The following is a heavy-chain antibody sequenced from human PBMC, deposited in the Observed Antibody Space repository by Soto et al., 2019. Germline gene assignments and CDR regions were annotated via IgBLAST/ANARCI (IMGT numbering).Heavy chain of an antibody. J-gene: IGHJ6*03. CDR3: ASGPYSSSGWGRVEAYYYYYVDV. Sequence: QVQLVQSGAEVKKPGSSVKVSCKASGGTFSSYTISWVRQAPGQGLEWMGRIIPILGIANYAQKFQGRVTITADKSTSTAYMELSSLRSEDTAVYYCASGPYSSSGWGRVEAYYYYYVDVWGKGTTVPVSS. CDR2: IIPILGIA. D-gene: IGHD6-13*01. V-gene: IGHV1-69*02. CDR1: GGTFSSYT.